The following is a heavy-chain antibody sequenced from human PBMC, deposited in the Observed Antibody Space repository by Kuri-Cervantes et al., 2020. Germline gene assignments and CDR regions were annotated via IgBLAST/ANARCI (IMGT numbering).Heavy chain of an antibody. Sequence: GGSLRLSCAASGFTFSSFGMHWVRQAPGKGLEWVSSISSSSSYIYYADSVKGRFTISRDNAKNSLYLQMNSLRAEDTAVYYCAKDFRPVTAGTRGAFDIWGQGTMVTVSS. CDR3: AKDFRPVTAGTRGAFDI. V-gene: IGHV3-21*04. CDR1: GFTFSSFG. D-gene: IGHD6-13*01. CDR2: ISSSSSYI. J-gene: IGHJ3*02.